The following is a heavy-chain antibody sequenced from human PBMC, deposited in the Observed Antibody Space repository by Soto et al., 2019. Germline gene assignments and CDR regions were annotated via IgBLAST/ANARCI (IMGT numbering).Heavy chain of an antibody. CDR1: GDSISSSDYY. J-gene: IGHJ4*02. CDR2: IYYTGTT. V-gene: IGHV4-39*01. Sequence: QLQLQESGPGLVKPSETLSLTYTVSGDSISSSDYYWGWIRQPPGKGLEWIGSIYYTGTTYYTPSLQSRVAISVDTSKNQFSLKLNSVTAADTAVYYCARRTVNIRTFYSGLKTNCFDFWGQGTLVTVSS. D-gene: IGHD6-19*01. CDR3: ARRTVNIRTFYSGLKTNCFDF.